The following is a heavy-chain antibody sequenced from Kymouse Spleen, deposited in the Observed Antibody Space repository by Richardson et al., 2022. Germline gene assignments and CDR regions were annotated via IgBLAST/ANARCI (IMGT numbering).Heavy chain of an antibody. Sequence: QVQLQQWGAGLLKPSETLSLTCAVYGGSFSGYYWSWIRQPPGKGLEWIGEINHSGSTNYNPSLKSRVTISVDTSKNQFSLKLSSVTAADTAVYYCARDTMVRGVIIDYYYYGMDVWGQGTTVTVSS. V-gene: IGHV4-34*01. CDR3: ARDTMVRGVIIDYYYYGMDV. J-gene: IGHJ6*02. CDR2: INHSGST. D-gene: IGHD3-10*01. CDR1: GGSFSGYY.